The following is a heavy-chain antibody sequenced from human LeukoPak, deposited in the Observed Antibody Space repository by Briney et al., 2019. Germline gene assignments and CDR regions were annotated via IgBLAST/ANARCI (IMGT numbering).Heavy chain of an antibody. J-gene: IGHJ6*01. D-gene: IGHD6-13*01. V-gene: IGHV7-4-1*02. CDR1: GYTFTSYA. Sequence: ASVKVSYKAFGYTFTSYAMNWVRQAPGQGLEWMGWINTNTGNPTYAQGFTGRFVFSLDTSVSTAYLQISSLKAEDTAVYYCARDYYALGSSWYRDYYYGMDVWGQGTTVTVSS. CDR2: INTNTGNP. CDR3: ARDYYALGSSWYRDYYYGMDV.